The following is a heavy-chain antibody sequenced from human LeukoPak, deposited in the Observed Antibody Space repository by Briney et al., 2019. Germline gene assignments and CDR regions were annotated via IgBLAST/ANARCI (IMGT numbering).Heavy chain of an antibody. Sequence: ASVKVSCKASGYTFTSYDINWVRQATGQGPEWMGWMNPNSGNTGYAQKFQGRVTMTRNTSISTAYMELSSLRSEDTAVYYCARRHYDSSGYPRFDPWGQGTLVTVSS. V-gene: IGHV1-8*01. J-gene: IGHJ5*02. CDR3: ARRHYDSSGYPRFDP. D-gene: IGHD3-22*01. CDR2: MNPNSGNT. CDR1: GYTFTSYD.